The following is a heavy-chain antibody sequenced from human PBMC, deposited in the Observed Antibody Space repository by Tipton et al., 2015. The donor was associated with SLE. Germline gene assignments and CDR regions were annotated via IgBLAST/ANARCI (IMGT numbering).Heavy chain of an antibody. D-gene: IGHD2-2*01. V-gene: IGHV4-38-2*02. J-gene: IGHJ5*02. CDR1: GYSISSGYY. CDR3: AGCALVVPAAFDP. Sequence: TLSLTCTVSGYSISSGYYWGWIRQPPGKGLEWIGSIYHSGSTYYNPSLKSRVTISVDTSKNQFSLKLSSVTAADTAVYYWAGCALVVPAAFDPWGQGTLVTVSS. CDR2: IYHSGST.